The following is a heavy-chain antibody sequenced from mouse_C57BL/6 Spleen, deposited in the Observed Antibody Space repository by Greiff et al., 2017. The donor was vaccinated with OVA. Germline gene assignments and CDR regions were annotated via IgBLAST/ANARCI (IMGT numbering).Heavy chain of an antibody. CDR2: IYPGDGDT. V-gene: IGHV1-82*01. Sequence: QVQLKESGPELVKPGASVKISCKASGYAFSSSWMNWVKQRPGKGLEWIGRIYPGDGDTNYNGKFKGKATLTADKTSSNAYMQLSSLTSEDSAVYFCASFTTVVGGYWGQGTTLTVSS. CDR3: ASFTTVVGGY. J-gene: IGHJ2*01. D-gene: IGHD1-1*01. CDR1: GYAFSSSW.